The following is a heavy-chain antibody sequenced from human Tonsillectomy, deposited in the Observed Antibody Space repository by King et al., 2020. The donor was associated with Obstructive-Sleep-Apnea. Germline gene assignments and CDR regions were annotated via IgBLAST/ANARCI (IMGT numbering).Heavy chain of an antibody. V-gene: IGHV3-48*01. CDR2: ISSSSSII. Sequence: EVQLVESGGGLAQPGGSLRLSCAASGFTFSSYSMNWVRQAPGKGLEWVSYISSSSSIIYYADSVKGRFTISRDNAKNSLYLQMNSLRAEDTAVYSCARSQLERNFDYWGQGTLVTVSS. J-gene: IGHJ4*02. CDR1: GFTFSSYS. D-gene: IGHD1-1*01. CDR3: ARSQLERNFDY.